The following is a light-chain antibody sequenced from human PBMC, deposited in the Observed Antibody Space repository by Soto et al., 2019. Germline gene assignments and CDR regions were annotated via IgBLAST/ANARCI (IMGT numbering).Light chain of an antibody. CDR1: QSVTSK. CDR2: DAS. Sequence: EIVMTQSPVTLSVSPGERATLSCRASQSVTSKLAWYQQKPGQSPRLLIYDASARATGVPARFSGSGSGTELTLTITNLQSEDFAVYYCQQYDNWPPFTFGPGTRVDIK. V-gene: IGKV3-15*01. J-gene: IGKJ3*01. CDR3: QQYDNWPPFT.